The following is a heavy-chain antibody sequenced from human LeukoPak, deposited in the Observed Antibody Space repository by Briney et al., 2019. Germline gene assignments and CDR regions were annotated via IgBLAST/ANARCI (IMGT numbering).Heavy chain of an antibody. CDR2: ISGSGGST. CDR3: AKAAGLRFLEWLSGMGV. J-gene: IGHJ6*02. CDR1: GFTFSSYA. V-gene: IGHV3-23*01. D-gene: IGHD3-3*01. Sequence: GGSLRLSCAASGFTFSSYAMRWVRQAPGKGLEWVSAISGSGGSTYYADSVKGQFTISRDNSKNTLYLQMNSLRAEDTAVYYCAKAAGLRFLEWLSGMGVWGQGTTVTVSS.